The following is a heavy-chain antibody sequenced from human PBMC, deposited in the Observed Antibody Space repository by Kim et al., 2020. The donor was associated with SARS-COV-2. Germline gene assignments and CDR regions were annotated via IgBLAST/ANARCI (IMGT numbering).Heavy chain of an antibody. Sequence: DVDSYKGRSTVSRDNSNDTLFLQMNSTRAEDTAMYYCAKDRGSFWSLDYWGLGTLVTVSS. J-gene: IGHJ4*02. V-gene: IGHV3-30*02. CDR3: AKDRGSFWSLDY. D-gene: IGHD6-19*01.